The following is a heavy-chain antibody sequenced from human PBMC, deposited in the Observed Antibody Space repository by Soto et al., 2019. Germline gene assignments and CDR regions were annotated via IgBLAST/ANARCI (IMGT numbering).Heavy chain of an antibody. J-gene: IGHJ5*02. Sequence: SETLSLTCSVSGDSISNSRFYWAWIRQPPGEGLEWIGSIYHTGNAYYNPSLKSRVTISVDTSKNQFSPKLTSVTAADAALFYCARDFFDSSDYTTNWFDPWGQGTLVT. CDR2: IYHTGNA. CDR1: GDSISNSRFY. CDR3: ARDFFDSSDYTTNWFDP. D-gene: IGHD3-22*01. V-gene: IGHV4-39*01.